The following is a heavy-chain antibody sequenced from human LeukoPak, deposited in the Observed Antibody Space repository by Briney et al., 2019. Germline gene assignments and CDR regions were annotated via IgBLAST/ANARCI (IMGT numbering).Heavy chain of an antibody. CDR3: ARGFDSSGYNKYYFDY. D-gene: IGHD3-22*01. CDR2: ISYDGSNK. Sequence: GGSQCLSCAASGFTFSSYAVHWVRQAPGKGLEWVAVISYDGSNKYYADSVKGRFTISRDNSKNTLYLQMNSLRAEDTAVYYCARGFDSSGYNKYYFDYWGQGPLVTVSS. J-gene: IGHJ4*02. V-gene: IGHV3-30-3*01. CDR1: GFTFSSYA.